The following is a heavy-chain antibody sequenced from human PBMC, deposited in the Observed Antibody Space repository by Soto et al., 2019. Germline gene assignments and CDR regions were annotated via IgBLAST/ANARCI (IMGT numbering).Heavy chain of an antibody. J-gene: IGHJ6*02. V-gene: IGHV4-59*01. CDR3: ARDGMVSGWYTYYGMDV. CDR1: GGSISSYY. D-gene: IGHD6-19*01. CDR2: IYYSGST. Sequence: LSLTFTVSGGSISSYYWSWIRQPPGKGLEWIGYIYYSGSTNYNPSLKGRVTISVDTSKNQFSLKLSSVTAADTAVYYCARDGMVSGWYTYYGMDVWGQGTTVTVSS.